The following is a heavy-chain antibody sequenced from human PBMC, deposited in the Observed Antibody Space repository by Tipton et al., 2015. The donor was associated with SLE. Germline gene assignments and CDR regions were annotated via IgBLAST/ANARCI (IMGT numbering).Heavy chain of an antibody. V-gene: IGHV1-18*04. CDR2: ISAYNGNT. CDR1: GYTFTSYG. CDR3: ATMDPDGHTGYTPGDN. D-gene: IGHD3-9*01. Sequence: QLVQSGAEAKKPGASVKVSCKASGYTFTSYGISWVRQAPGQGLEWMGWISAYNGNTNYAQKLQGRVTMTTDTSTSEAYMELRSLRSDDTAVYYCATMDPDGHTGYTPGDNWGQGTLGTVSS. J-gene: IGHJ4*02.